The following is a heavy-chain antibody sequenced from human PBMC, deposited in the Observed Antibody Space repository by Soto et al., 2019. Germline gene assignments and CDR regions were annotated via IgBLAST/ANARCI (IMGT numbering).Heavy chain of an antibody. CDR2: IIPIPGTA. CDR3: ARSQGSSTSLEIYYYYYYGMDV. CDR1: GGTFSSYA. V-gene: IGHV1-69*01. J-gene: IGHJ6*02. Sequence: QVQLVQSGAEVKKPGSSGKVSCKASGGTFSSYAISWVRQAPGQGLEWMGGIIPIPGTANYAQKFQGRVTITADESTSTAYMELSSLRSEDTAVYYCARSQGSSTSLEIYYYYYYGMDVWGQGTTVTVSS. D-gene: IGHD2-2*01.